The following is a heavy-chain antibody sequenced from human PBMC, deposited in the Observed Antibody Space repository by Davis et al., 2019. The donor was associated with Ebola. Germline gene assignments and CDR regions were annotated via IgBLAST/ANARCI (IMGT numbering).Heavy chain of an antibody. Sequence: GGSLRLSCAASGFTFSSYWMSWVRQAPGKGLEWVSGISWNSGSIGYADSVKGRFTISRDNAKNSLYLQMNSLRAEDTALYYCAKDPRHYFDSSGYYYDYWGQGTLVTVSS. D-gene: IGHD3-22*01. CDR3: AKDPRHYFDSSGYYYDY. J-gene: IGHJ4*02. V-gene: IGHV3-9*01. CDR2: ISWNSGSI. CDR1: GFTFSSYW.